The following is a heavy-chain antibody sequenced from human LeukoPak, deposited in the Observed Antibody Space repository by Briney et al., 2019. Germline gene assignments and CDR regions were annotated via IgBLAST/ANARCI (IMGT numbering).Heavy chain of an antibody. D-gene: IGHD2-15*01. V-gene: IGHV3-30*18. CDR3: AKDRVYCSGGSCSTLYYYYYMDV. J-gene: IGHJ6*03. CDR2: ISYDGSNK. CDR1: GFTFSSYG. Sequence: GRSLRLSCAASGFTFSSYGMHWVRQAPGKGLEWVAVISYDGSNKYYADSVKGRFTISRDNSKNTLYLQMNSLRAEDTAVYYCAKDRVYCSGGSCSTLYYYYYMDVWGKGTTVTVSS.